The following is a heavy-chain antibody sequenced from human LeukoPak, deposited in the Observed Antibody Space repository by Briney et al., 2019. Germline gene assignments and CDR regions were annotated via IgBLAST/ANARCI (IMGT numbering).Heavy chain of an antibody. CDR1: GGSFCGYY. D-gene: IGHD6-19*01. CDR3: ARAVTVAGSSDY. J-gene: IGHJ4*02. Sequence: PSETLSLTCAVYGGSFCGYYWSWIRQPPGKGLEWIGEINHSGSTNYNPSLKSRVTISVDTSKNQFSLKLSSVTAADTAVYYCARAVTVAGSSDYWGQGTLVTVSS. CDR2: INHSGST. V-gene: IGHV4-34*01.